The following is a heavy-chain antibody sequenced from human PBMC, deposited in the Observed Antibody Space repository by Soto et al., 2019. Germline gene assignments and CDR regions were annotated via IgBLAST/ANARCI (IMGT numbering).Heavy chain of an antibody. Sequence: PSETLSLTCTVSGDSITSNSYFWAWIRQPPGKGLEWIGSIYYSGTTYYNPSLKSRVTISVDRSKNQFSLKLSSVTAADTAVYYCSRGDDPYKMGNSWGQGTLVTVSS. D-gene: IGHD2-21*01. J-gene: IGHJ4*02. CDR3: SRGDDPYKMGNS. CDR2: IYYSGTT. CDR1: GDSITSNSYF. V-gene: IGHV4-39*01.